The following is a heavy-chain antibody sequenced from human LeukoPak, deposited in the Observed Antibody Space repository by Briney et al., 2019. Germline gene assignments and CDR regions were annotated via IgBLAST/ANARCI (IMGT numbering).Heavy chain of an antibody. CDR3: TTAYRIAAGKSQGFDY. Sequence: GGSLRLSCAASGFTFSNAWMSWVRQAPGKGLEWVGRIKSKTDGGTTDYAAPVKGRFTISRDDSKNTLYLQMNSLKTEDTAVYYCTTAYRIAAGKSQGFDYWGQGTLVTVSS. V-gene: IGHV3-15*01. D-gene: IGHD6-13*01. CDR1: GFTFSNAW. J-gene: IGHJ4*02. CDR2: IKSKTDGGTT.